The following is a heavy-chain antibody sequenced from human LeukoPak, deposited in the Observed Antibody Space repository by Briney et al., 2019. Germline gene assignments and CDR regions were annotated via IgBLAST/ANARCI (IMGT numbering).Heavy chain of an antibody. V-gene: IGHV3-21*01. CDR1: GFTFSSYS. J-gene: IGHJ6*02. CDR3: AKDAVQWLVDYYYYGMDV. CDR2: ISSISSYL. Sequence: PGGSLRLSCAASGFTFSSYSMNWVRQAPGKGLEWVSSISSISSYLFYADSVKGRFTISRDNTRNSLYLQMNSLRADDTAVYYCAKDAVQWLVDYYYYGMDVWGQGTTVTVSS. D-gene: IGHD6-19*01.